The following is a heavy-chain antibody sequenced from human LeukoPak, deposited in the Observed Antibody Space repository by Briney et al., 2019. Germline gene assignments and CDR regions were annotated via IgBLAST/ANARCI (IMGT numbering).Heavy chain of an antibody. J-gene: IGHJ4*02. CDR3: AKDEALGYYDSSGYLGY. CDR1: GFTFSSYA. D-gene: IGHD3-22*01. CDR2: ISGSGGST. Sequence: GGSLRLSCAASGFTFSSYAMSWVRQAPGKGLEWVSAISGSGGSTYYADSVKGRFTISRDNSKNTLYLQMNSLRAEDTAVYYCAKDEALGYYDSSGYLGYWGQGTLVTVSS. V-gene: IGHV3-23*01.